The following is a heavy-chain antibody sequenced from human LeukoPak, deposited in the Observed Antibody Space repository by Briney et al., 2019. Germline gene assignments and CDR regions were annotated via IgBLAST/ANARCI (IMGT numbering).Heavy chain of an antibody. D-gene: IGHD2-2*01. Sequence: ASVKVSCKASGGTFSIYTINWVRQAPGQGLEWMGGSIPIFNTANYAQKFQGRVTITADESTSTAYMELSSLRPEDTAVYYCARDARYCSSTSCYLRHSGGNWFDPWGQGTLVTVSS. V-gene: IGHV1-69*13. CDR3: ARDARYCSSTSCYLRHSGGNWFDP. CDR1: GGTFSIYT. CDR2: SIPIFNTA. J-gene: IGHJ5*02.